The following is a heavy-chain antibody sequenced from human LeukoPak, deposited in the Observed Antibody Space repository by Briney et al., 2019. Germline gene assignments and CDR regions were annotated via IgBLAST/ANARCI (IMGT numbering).Heavy chain of an antibody. J-gene: IGHJ4*02. CDR2: IYYSGST. CDR1: GGSISSSSYY. Sequence: ETLSLTCTVSGGSISSSSYYWGWLRQPPGKGREWIGRIYYSGSTYYKPSLKSRVTISVDTSKNQFSLKLSSVTAADTAVYYCAREYDYGDYVPDYWGQGTLVTVSS. D-gene: IGHD4-17*01. V-gene: IGHV4-39*01. CDR3: AREYDYGDYVPDY.